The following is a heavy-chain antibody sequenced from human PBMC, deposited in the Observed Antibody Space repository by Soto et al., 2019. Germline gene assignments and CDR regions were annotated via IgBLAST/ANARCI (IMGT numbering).Heavy chain of an antibody. CDR1: GFTFSSYG. D-gene: IGHD2-21*02. Sequence: QVQLVESGGGVVQPGRSLRLSCAASGFTFSSYGMHWVPQAPGKGLEWVAVIWYDGSNKYYADSVKGRFTISRDNSKNTLYLQMNSLRAEDTAVYYCARDVGWLPAYCGGDCYNYYYGMDVWGQGTTVTVSS. CDR3: ARDVGWLPAYCGGDCYNYYYGMDV. V-gene: IGHV3-33*01. J-gene: IGHJ6*02. CDR2: IWYDGSNK.